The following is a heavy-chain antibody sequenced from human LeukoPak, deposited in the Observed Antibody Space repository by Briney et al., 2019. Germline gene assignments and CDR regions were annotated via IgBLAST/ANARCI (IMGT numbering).Heavy chain of an antibody. CDR1: GGSISSYY. V-gene: IGHV4-59*12. J-gene: IGHJ6*02. CDR3: AGDTYGMDV. CDR2: ISYTGST. Sequence: SETLSLTCTVSGGSISSYYWNWIRQPTGKGLEWIGYISYTGSTSYNPSLKSRVTISIDTSKNQFSLKLSSVTAADTAVYYCAGDTYGMDVWGQGTTVTVSS.